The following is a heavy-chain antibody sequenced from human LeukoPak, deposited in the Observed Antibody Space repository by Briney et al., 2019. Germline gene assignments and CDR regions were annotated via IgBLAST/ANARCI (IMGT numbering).Heavy chain of an antibody. J-gene: IGHJ4*02. CDR1: GFTFSTYC. CDR2: ICPDGTVT. Sequence: GGSLRLSCAASGFTFSTYCMHWVRQAPGKGPMWVSRICPDGTVTNYADSVKARFIISGDNARNTVYLQMNSLRVEDTAVYYCVRDFRSADYWGQGTLVTVSS. CDR3: VRDFRSADY. V-gene: IGHV3-74*01.